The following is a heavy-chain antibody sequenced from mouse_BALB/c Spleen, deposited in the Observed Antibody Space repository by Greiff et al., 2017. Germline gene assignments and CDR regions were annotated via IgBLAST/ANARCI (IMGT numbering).Heavy chain of an antibody. V-gene: IGHV14-3*02. CDR1: GFNIKDTY. CDR2: IDPANGNT. D-gene: IGHD2-14*01. CDR3: ANHYRYAMDY. Sequence: EVQLQQSGAELVKPGASVKLSCTASGFNIKDTYMHWVKQRPEQGLEWIGRIDPANGNTKYDPKFQGKATITADTSSNTAYLQLSSLTSEDTAVYYCANHYRYAMDYWGQGTSVIVSS. J-gene: IGHJ4*01.